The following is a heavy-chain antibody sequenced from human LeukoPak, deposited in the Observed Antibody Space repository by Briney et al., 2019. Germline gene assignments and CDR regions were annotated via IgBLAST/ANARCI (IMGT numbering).Heavy chain of an antibody. CDR3: ARARSIAAPFDP. J-gene: IGHJ5*02. V-gene: IGHV1-46*01. CDR1: GYTFTSYY. D-gene: IGHD6-6*01. CDR2: INPSGGST. Sequence: ASVKVSCKASGYTFTSYYMHWVRQAPGQGLEWMGIINPSGGSTSYAQKFQGRVTMTSDTSTSTVYMELSSLRSEDTAVYYCARARSIAAPFDPWGQGTLVTVSS.